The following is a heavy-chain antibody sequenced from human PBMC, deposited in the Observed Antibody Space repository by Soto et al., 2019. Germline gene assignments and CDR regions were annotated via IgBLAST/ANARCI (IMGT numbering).Heavy chain of an antibody. CDR1: GFTFNIYA. J-gene: IGHJ4*02. Sequence: CLKLSCAASGFTFNIYAMSVAFQNPRKGLEWVSAISGSGGSTYYADSVKGRFTISRDNSKNTLYLQMNSLRAEDTAVYYCAKCADILNDPWYFDYWGQGTLVTVSS. D-gene: IGHD3-9*01. CDR2: ISGSGGST. V-gene: IGHV3-23*01. CDR3: AKCADILNDPWYFDY.